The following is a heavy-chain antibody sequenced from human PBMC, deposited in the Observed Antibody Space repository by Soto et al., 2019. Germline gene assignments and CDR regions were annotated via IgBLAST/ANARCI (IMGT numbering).Heavy chain of an antibody. J-gene: IGHJ4*02. CDR3: AKDSSSSSRPYHFDY. V-gene: IGHV3-23*01. CDR2: ISGSGGST. CDR1: GFTFSSYA. Sequence: EVQLLESGGGLVQPGGSLRLSCAASGFTFSSYAMSWVRQAPGKGLEWVSAISGSGGSTYYADSVKGRFTISRDNSKNTLYLQMNSLRDEDTAVYYCAKDSSSSSRPYHFDYWGQGTLVTVSS. D-gene: IGHD6-6*01.